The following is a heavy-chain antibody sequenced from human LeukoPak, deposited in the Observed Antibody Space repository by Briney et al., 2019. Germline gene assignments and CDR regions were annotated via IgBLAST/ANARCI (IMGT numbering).Heavy chain of an antibody. CDR2: IDPSDSYT. V-gene: IGHV5-10-1*01. J-gene: IGHJ4*02. CDR3: ARLYYDKPH. Sequence: GESLKISCKNSGDTFTSYWISWVRQMPGKGLEWMGRIDPSDSYTNYSPSFQGHVTISADKSISTAYLQWSSLEASDTAMYYCARLYYDKPHWGQGTLVTVSS. D-gene: IGHD3-22*01. CDR1: GDTFTSYW.